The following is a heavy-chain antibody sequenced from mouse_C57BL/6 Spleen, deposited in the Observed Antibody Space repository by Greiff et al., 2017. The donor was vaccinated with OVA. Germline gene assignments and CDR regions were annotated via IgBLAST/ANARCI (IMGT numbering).Heavy chain of an antibody. CDR3: ARREGNYGGAMEY. V-gene: IGHV1-55*01. CDR1: GYTFTSYW. J-gene: IGHJ4*01. D-gene: IGHD2-1*01. Sequence: QVQLQQPGAELVKPGASVKMSCKASGYTFTSYWITWVKQRPGQGLEWIGDIYPGSGSTNYNEKFKSKATLTVDTSSSTAYMQLSSLTSEDSAVYYCARREGNYGGAMEYWGQGTSVTVSS. CDR2: IYPGSGST.